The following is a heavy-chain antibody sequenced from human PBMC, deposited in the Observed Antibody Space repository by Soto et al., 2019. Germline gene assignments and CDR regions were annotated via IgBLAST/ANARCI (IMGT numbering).Heavy chain of an antibody. CDR1: GCAVIDSG. V-gene: IGHV3-30*18. D-gene: IGHD5-12*01. CDR2: ISYDGSDK. CDR3: VKDRVPGAYGNYYGMDV. Sequence: WCSQRLCVIYGGCAVIDSGRNRIRKAPGKGLEWMAVISYDGSDKYYADSVKGRVIISRDNSKNTLNLEMNSLRAEDTAIYYCVKDRVPGAYGNYYGMDVWGQGTTVTVSS. J-gene: IGHJ6*02.